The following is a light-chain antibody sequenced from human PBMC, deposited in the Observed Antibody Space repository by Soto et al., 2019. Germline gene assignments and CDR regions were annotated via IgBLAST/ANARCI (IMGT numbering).Light chain of an antibody. V-gene: IGLV2-14*01. Sequence: SALTHPASVSRSRGQSITISFSGTSSDIRAYDHVACFQQFPGKTPILVIYSVSNRPSGVSYRFSGSKSGNTASLTISGLQADDEADYYCISYTVSRSYVFGPGTKVTVL. J-gene: IGLJ1*01. CDR2: SVS. CDR3: ISYTVSRSYV. CDR1: SSDIRAYDH.